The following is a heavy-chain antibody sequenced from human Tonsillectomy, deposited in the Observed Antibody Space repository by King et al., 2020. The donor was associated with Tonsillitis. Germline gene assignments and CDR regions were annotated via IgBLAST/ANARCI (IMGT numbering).Heavy chain of an antibody. CDR2: ITWDAANT. J-gene: IGHJ2*01. CDR3: AKAPCGDYWYFDL. CDR1: GFTFDDYA. D-gene: IGHD4-17*01. Sequence: VQLVESGGVVVQPGGSLRLSCAASGFTFDDYAMHWVRQAPGKGLEWVSLITWDAANTYYSDSVKGRFTISRDNSKNSLYLQMNSLRAEDTALYYCAKAPCGDYWYFDLWGRGTLVTVSS. V-gene: IGHV3-43D*03.